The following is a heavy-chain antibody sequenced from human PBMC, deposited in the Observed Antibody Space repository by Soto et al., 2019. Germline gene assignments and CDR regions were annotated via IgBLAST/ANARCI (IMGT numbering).Heavy chain of an antibody. CDR3: ARVPVSYRAPCSGGSCYLFDY. CDR1: GNSFTTYY. D-gene: IGHD2-15*01. Sequence: ASVKVSCKASGNSFTTYYMHWVRQAPGQGLEWMGIINPSGGRTTYAQKFQGRVTMTRDTSTSTFHMELSSLTSEDTAVYFCARVPVSYRAPCSGGSCYLFDYWGQGTLVTVSS. J-gene: IGHJ4*02. V-gene: IGHV1-46*01. CDR2: INPSGGRT.